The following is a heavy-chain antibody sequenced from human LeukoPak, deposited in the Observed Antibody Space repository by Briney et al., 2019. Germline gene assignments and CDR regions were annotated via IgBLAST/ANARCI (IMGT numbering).Heavy chain of an antibody. Sequence: GGSLRFSCAASGFTFSSYGMHWVRQAPGKGLEWVAFIRYDGSNKYYADSVKGRFTISRDNSKNTLYLQMNSLRAEDTAVYYCAKDSGFYCSSTSCSDPDYWGQGTLVTVSS. CDR2: IRYDGSNK. CDR1: GFTFSSYG. D-gene: IGHD2-2*01. J-gene: IGHJ4*02. CDR3: AKDSGFYCSSTSCSDPDY. V-gene: IGHV3-30*02.